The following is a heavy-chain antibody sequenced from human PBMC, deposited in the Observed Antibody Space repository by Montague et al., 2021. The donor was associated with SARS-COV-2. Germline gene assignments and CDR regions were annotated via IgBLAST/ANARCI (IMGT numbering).Heavy chain of an antibody. CDR2: ISSSSSYI. J-gene: IGHJ4*02. V-gene: IGHV3-21*01. CDR1: GFTFSSYS. Sequence: SLRLSCAASGFTFSSYSMNWVRQAPGKGLEWVSSISSSSSYIYYADSVKGRFTISRDNAKNSLYLQMDSLRAEDTAVYYCARGPCSGYDLGELDYWGQGTLVTVST. D-gene: IGHD5-12*01. CDR3: ARGPCSGYDLGELDY.